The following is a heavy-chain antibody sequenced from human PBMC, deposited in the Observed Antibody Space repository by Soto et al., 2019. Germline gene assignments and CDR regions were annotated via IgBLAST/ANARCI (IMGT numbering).Heavy chain of an antibody. CDR1: GYTFTSYG. J-gene: IGHJ4*02. CDR2: ISAYNGNT. D-gene: IGHD5-18*01. V-gene: IGHV1-18*01. CDR3: ASSLLVGYGLEGESD. Sequence: QVQLVQSGAEVKKPGASVKVSCKASGYTFTSYGISWVRQAPGQGLEWMGWISAYNGNTNYAQKLQXXXTXXTDTSTSTAYMELRSLRSDDTAVYYCASSLLVGYGLEGESDWGQGTLVTVSS.